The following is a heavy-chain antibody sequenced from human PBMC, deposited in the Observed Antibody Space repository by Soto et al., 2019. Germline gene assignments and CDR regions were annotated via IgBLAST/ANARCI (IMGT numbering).Heavy chain of an antibody. V-gene: IGHV4-34*01. CDR2: INHSGST. CDR1: GGSFSGYY. D-gene: IGHD3-3*01. Sequence: PSETLSLTCAVYGGSFSGYYWSWIRQPPGKGLEWIGEINHSGSTNYNPSLKSRVTISVDTSKNQFSLKLSSVTAADTAVYYCARKGSFITIFGVVQGRYPFDYWGQGTLVTVSS. J-gene: IGHJ4*02. CDR3: ARKGSFITIFGVVQGRYPFDY.